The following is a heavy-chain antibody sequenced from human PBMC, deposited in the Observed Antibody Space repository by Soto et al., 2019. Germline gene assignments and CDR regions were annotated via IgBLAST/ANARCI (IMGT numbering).Heavy chain of an antibody. CDR2: IDWDDDK. V-gene: IGHV2-70*01. J-gene: IGHJ6*02. D-gene: IGHD3-22*01. Sequence: GQTLVNPTQTLTLTCPVSVFSLSTRGLCVSWIRQPPGKALEWLALIDWDDDKYYSTSLKTRLTISKDTSKNQVVLTMTNMDPVDTATYYCARATGPMYYYDSSGSPLSYGMDVWVQGNTVTVSS. CDR3: ARATGPMYYYDSSGSPLSYGMDV. CDR1: VFSLSTRGLC.